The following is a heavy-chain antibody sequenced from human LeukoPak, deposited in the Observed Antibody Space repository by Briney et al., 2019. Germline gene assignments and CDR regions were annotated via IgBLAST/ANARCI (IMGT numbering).Heavy chain of an antibody. V-gene: IGHV1-2*06. J-gene: IGHJ4*02. Sequence: ASVKVSCKASGYTFTGYYMHWVRQAPGQGLEWMGRINPDSGGTNYAQKLQGRVTMTTDTSTSTAYMELRSLRSDDTAVYYCARFYYDSSGYYSGGDYWGQGTLVTVSS. D-gene: IGHD3-22*01. CDR1: GYTFTGYY. CDR2: INPDSGGT. CDR3: ARFYYDSSGYYSGGDY.